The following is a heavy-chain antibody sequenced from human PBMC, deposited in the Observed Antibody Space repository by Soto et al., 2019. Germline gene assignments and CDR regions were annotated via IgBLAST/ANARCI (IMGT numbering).Heavy chain of an antibody. Sequence: QVQLVQSGAEVKKPGASVKVSCKASGYTFTSYGISWVRQAPGQGLEWMGWISAYNGNTKSAQKLQGRVTMTADTATSTASRELGSLRADGTAVYYCARDLAVGLVDDWGQGTLVTVSS. V-gene: IGHV1-18*01. CDR3: ARDLAVGLVDD. D-gene: IGHD6-19*01. J-gene: IGHJ4*02. CDR2: ISAYNGNT. CDR1: GYTFTSYG.